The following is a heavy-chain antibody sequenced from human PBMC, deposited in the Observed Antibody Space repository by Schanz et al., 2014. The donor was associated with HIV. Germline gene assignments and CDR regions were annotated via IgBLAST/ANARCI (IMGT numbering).Heavy chain of an antibody. CDR1: GFPFGYAW. Sequence: EVQVVESGGGLVKPGGSLRLSCAPSGFPFGYAWMSWVRQAPGKGLEGVGLIKSKTDGGTTDYAAPVKGRFTISRDDSKNTLYLQMNSLKTEDTAVYFCPTRRVLGVVQDFWGRGTLVTVSS. J-gene: IGHJ4*02. CDR3: PTRRVLGVVQDF. CDR2: IKSKTDGGTT. D-gene: IGHD3-3*01. V-gene: IGHV3-15*01.